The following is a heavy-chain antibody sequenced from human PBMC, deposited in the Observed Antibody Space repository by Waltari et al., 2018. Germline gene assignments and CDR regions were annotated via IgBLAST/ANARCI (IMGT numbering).Heavy chain of an antibody. CDR1: GFTFREAL. CDR3: SARDPLATDPTSLPLEY. V-gene: IGHV3-15*01. Sequence: AQLVESGGGLVKPGESLRLPCTASGFTFREALMPWARQAPGKGMEWGGQIKGFTIEKATDYAATVSGRFNISRDDVTDTLYLQMNNLKTEDTAVYYCSARDPLATDPTSLPLEYWGQGTLVTVSS. CDR2: IKGFTIEKAT. D-gene: IGHD2-21*02. J-gene: IGHJ4*02.